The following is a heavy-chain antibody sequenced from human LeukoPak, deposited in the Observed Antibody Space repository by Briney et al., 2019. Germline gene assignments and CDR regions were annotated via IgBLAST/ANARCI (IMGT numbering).Heavy chain of an antibody. CDR1: GYSFTSYW. J-gene: IGHJ4*02. CDR3: ARCEGSYYYGSGSYSGPNFDH. CDR2: IYPGDSDT. Sequence: GESLKISCKGSGYSFTSYWIGWVRQMPGKGLEWMGIIYPGDSDTRYSPSFQGQVTISADKSISTAYLQWSSLKASDTAMYYCARCEGSYYYGSGSYSGPNFDHWAREPWSPSPQ. D-gene: IGHD3-10*01. V-gene: IGHV5-51*01.